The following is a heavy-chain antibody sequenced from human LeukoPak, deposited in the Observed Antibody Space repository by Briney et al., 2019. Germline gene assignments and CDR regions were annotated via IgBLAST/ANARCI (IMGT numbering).Heavy chain of an antibody. D-gene: IGHD6-13*01. CDR2: INPNSGGT. CDR1: GYTFTGYY. Sequence: ASVKVSCKASGYTFTGYYMHWVRQAPGQGLEWMGWINPNSGGTNYAQKFQGRVTMTRDTSISTAYMELSRLRSDDTAVHYCARGSSSWYDAGKDAFDIWGQGTMVTVSS. V-gene: IGHV1-2*02. J-gene: IGHJ3*02. CDR3: ARGSSSWYDAGKDAFDI.